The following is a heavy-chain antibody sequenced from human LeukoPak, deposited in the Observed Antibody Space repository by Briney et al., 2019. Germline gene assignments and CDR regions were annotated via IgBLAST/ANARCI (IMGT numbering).Heavy chain of an antibody. Sequence: SQTLSLTCTVSGGSISSGGYYWSWIRQHPGKGLEWIGYIYYSGSTYYNPSLKSRVTISVDTSKNQFSLKLSSVTAADTAVYYCARGGLTGYPRRFYGMDVWGQGTMVTVSS. CDR1: GGSISSGGYY. D-gene: IGHD3-9*01. CDR2: IYYSGST. J-gene: IGHJ6*02. CDR3: ARGGLTGYPRRFYGMDV. V-gene: IGHV4-31*03.